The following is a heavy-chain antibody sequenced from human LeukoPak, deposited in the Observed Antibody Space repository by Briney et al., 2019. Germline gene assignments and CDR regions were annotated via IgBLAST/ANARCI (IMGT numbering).Heavy chain of an antibody. D-gene: IGHD2-2*01. CDR2: ITGDSAYI. J-gene: IGHJ4*02. CDR3: ARYGVSSSTSYIDF. Sequence: GGSLRLSRAASGFTFSTYAMNWVRQAPGEGLKWVSCITGDSAYIYYADSVKGRFTISRDNAKNSLYLQMNSLRAEYTAVYYCARYGVSSSTSYIDFWGQGTLVTVSS. CDR1: GFTFSTYA. V-gene: IGHV3-21*01.